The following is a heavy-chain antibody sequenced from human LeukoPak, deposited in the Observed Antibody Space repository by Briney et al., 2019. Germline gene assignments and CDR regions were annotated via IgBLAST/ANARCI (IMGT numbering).Heavy chain of an antibody. V-gene: IGHV3-30-3*01. D-gene: IGHD3-10*01. CDR3: ASDRYGSGSPDY. CDR2: ISYDGSNK. CDR1: GFTFSSYA. Sequence: PGGSLRLSCAASGFTFSSYAMHWVRQAPGKGLEWVAVISYDGSNKYYADSVKGRFTISRDNSKNTLYLQMNSLRAEDTAVYYCASDRYGSGSPDYWGQGTLVTVSS. J-gene: IGHJ4*02.